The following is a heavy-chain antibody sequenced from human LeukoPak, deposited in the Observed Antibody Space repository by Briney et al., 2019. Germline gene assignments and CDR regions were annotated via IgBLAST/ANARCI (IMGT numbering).Heavy chain of an antibody. CDR2: ISDSGGRT. CDR1: GFTFSSYA. D-gene: IGHD3-3*01. V-gene: IGHV3-23*01. CDR3: AKDASARPSDY. Sequence: GGSLRLSCAASGFTFSSYAMSWFRQAPGKGLEWVSYISDSGGRTYYADSVKGRFTISRDNPKNTLHLQMSSLRAEDAAIYYCAKDASARPSDYWGPGTLVTVSS. J-gene: IGHJ4*02.